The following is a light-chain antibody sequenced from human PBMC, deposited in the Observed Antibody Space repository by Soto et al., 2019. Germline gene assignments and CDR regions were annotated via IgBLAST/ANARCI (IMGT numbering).Light chain of an antibody. J-gene: IGKJ1*01. V-gene: IGKV1-5*01. Sequence: DIQMTQSPSTLSASVGDRVTITCRASQSISSWLAWYQQKPGKAPKLLIYDASSLQSGVPLRFSGSGSGTEFTLTISSLQPDDFATYYCQQYNSYSTFGQGTKVDI. CDR1: QSISSW. CDR3: QQYNSYST. CDR2: DAS.